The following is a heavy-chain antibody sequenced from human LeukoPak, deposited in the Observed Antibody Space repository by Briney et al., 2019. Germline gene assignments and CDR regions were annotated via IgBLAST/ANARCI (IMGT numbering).Heavy chain of an antibody. J-gene: IGHJ4*02. Sequence: SETLSLTCTVSGGSISSSSYYWGWIRQPPVKGLEWIGSIYYSGSTYYNPSLKSRVTISVDTSKNQFSLKLRSVTSADTAVYYCARQGGYCSGGSCYSYYFDYWGQGTLVTVSS. CDR2: IYYSGST. CDR1: GGSISSSSYY. V-gene: IGHV4-39*01. CDR3: ARQGGYCSGGSCYSYYFDY. D-gene: IGHD2-15*01.